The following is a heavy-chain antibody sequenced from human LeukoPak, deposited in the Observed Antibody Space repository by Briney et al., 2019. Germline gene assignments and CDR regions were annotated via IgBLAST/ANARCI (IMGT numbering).Heavy chain of an antibody. CDR3: AGGRPFLYYDSSGYSWFDP. Sequence: PSETLSLTCAVYGGPFSGYYWSWIRQPPGKGLEWIGEINHSGSTNYNPSLKSRVTISVDTSKNQFSLKLSSVTAADTAVYYCAGGRPFLYYDSSGYSWFDPWGQGTLVTVSS. V-gene: IGHV4-34*01. CDR2: INHSGST. J-gene: IGHJ5*02. D-gene: IGHD3-22*01. CDR1: GGPFSGYY.